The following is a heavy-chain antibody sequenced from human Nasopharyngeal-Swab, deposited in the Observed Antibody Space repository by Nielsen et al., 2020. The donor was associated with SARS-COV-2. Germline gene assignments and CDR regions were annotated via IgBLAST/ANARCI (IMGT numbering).Heavy chain of an antibody. V-gene: IGHV3-9*01. J-gene: IGHJ4*02. Sequence: SLRLSCAASGFTFDDYAMHWVRQAPGKGLEWVSGISWNSGSIGYADSVKGRFTISRDNAKNSLYLQMNSLRAEDTALYYCAKGGIITMVRGATNWGQGTLVTVSS. D-gene: IGHD3-10*01. CDR1: GFTFDDYA. CDR2: ISWNSGSI. CDR3: AKGGIITMVRGATN.